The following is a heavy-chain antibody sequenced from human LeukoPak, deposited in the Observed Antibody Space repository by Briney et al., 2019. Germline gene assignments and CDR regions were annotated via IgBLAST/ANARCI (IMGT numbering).Heavy chain of an antibody. J-gene: IGHJ4*02. Sequence: AASMKDSCEASGYTFTGYYVHWVGQAPGQGVEWMGLINPNRGCTNYAQKFQGRVTMTRDTSISTAYMELSRLRSDDTAVYYCARGYWGSWYFDYWGQGTLVTVSS. CDR1: GYTFTGYY. V-gene: IGHV1-2*02. CDR3: ARGYWGSWYFDY. D-gene: IGHD7-27*01. CDR2: INPNRGCT.